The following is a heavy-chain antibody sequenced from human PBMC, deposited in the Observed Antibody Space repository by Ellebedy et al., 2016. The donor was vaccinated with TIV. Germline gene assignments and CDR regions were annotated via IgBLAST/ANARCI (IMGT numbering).Heavy chain of an antibody. V-gene: IGHV3-30*03. CDR1: GFIFSTYA. CDR2: VSYDGSRA. D-gene: IGHD5-18*01. J-gene: IGHJ1*01. CDR3: ARLKVDTVMVSSS. Sequence: GESLKISCTVSGFIFSTYAMHWVCQAPGKGPQWVAVVSYDGSRAYYADSVKGRFTISRDNAKNTLYLQMNSLRAEDTAVYYCARLKVDTVMVSSSWGQGTLVTVSS.